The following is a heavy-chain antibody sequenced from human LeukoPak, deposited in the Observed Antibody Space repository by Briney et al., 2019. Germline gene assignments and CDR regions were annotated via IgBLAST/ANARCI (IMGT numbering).Heavy chain of an antibody. J-gene: IGHJ4*02. V-gene: IGHV4-39*07. CDR2: IYYSGST. CDR3: ARGSNPFDY. CDR1: GGSISSSSYY. Sequence: SETLSLTCTVSGGSISSSSYYWGWIRQPPGKGLEWIGSIYYSGSTYYNPSLKSRVTISVDTSKNQFSLKLSSVTAADTAVYYCARGSNPFDYWGQGTLVTVSS.